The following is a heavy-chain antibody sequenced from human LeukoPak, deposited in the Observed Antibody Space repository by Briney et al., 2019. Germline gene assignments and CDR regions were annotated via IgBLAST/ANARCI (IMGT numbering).Heavy chain of an antibody. Sequence: ASVKVSCKASGYTFTNYAIHWVRQAPGQRLEWMAWINAGNGNTKYSQKFQGRVTVTRDTSASTAYMELSSLKSEDTAVYYCARVSWFGELYSSERYYYYGMDVWGQGTTVTVSS. V-gene: IGHV1-3*01. J-gene: IGHJ6*02. CDR3: ARVSWFGELYSSERYYYYGMDV. CDR2: INAGNGNT. CDR1: GYTFTNYA. D-gene: IGHD3-10*01.